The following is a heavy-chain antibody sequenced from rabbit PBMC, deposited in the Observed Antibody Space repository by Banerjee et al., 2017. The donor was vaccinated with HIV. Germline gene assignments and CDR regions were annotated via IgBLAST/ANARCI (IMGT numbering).Heavy chain of an antibody. Sequence: QSLEESWGDLVKPGASLTLTCTASGFSFSSSYWICWVRQAPGKGLEWIGCIYSGPGSTYYASWAKGRFTISKTSSTTVTLQMTSLTAADTATYFCARDTGGYVGYDLWGPGTLVTVS. CDR1: GFSFSSSYW. D-gene: IGHD7-1*01. V-gene: IGHV1S40*01. J-gene: IGHJ4*01. CDR2: IYSGPGST. CDR3: ARDTGGYVGYDL.